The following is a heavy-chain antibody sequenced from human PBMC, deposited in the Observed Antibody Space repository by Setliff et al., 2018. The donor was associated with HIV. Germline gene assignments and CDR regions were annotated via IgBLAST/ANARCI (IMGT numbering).Heavy chain of an antibody. CDR1: GGSISSGGYY. V-gene: IGHV4-39*07. D-gene: IGHD6-13*01. Sequence: SETLSLTCTVSGGSISSGGYYWSWIRQHPGKGLEWIGSIYYRGSAYYNPSLKSRVTISLDTSKNQFSLKLNSVTAADTAVYYCARGRYSSSWYCYWGQGTLVTVSS. CDR2: IYYRGSA. CDR3: ARGRYSSSWYCY. J-gene: IGHJ4*02.